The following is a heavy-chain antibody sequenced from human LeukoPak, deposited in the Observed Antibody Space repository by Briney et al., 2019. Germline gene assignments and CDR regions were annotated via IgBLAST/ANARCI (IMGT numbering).Heavy chain of an antibody. CDR3: AKDRRTTLYGEFDY. Sequence: GGSLRLSCAASGLTFSSYAMGWVRQAPGKGLEWVSGISSGGVGTYYADSVKGRFTVSRDNSKNTLYLQTNSLRAEDTAVYYCAKDRRTTLYGEFDYWGQGALVTVSS. J-gene: IGHJ4*02. V-gene: IGHV3-23*01. CDR1: GLTFSSYA. D-gene: IGHD3-3*01. CDR2: ISSGGVGT.